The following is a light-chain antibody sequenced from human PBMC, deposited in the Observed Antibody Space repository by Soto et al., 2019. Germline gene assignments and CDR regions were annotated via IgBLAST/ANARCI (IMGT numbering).Light chain of an antibody. CDR3: AAWDDSLNGHV. J-gene: IGLJ1*01. CDR1: DSNIGSYS. Sequence: QSALTQPRSVSGTPGQRLTVSCSGSDSNIGSYSVHWFQQLPGTAPKLLISTTYQRPSGVPERFSGSKSGTSASLAISGLQSEDEADYYCAAWDDSLNGHVFGTGTKVTVL. V-gene: IGLV1-44*01. CDR2: TTY.